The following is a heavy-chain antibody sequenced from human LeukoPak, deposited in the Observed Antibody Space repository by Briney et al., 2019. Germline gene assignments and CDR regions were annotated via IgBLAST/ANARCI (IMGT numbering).Heavy chain of an antibody. Sequence: SSETLSLTCTVSGGSISSYHWSWFRQPPGKGLEWIGTIYYRGSTFYNPSLKSRVTISVDTSKNQSSLKLSSVTAADTAVYYCARLNPLYSSSPFDYWGQGTLVTVSS. J-gene: IGHJ4*02. CDR1: GGSISSYH. CDR2: IYYRGST. CDR3: ARLNPLYSSSPFDY. D-gene: IGHD6-13*01. V-gene: IGHV4-39*01.